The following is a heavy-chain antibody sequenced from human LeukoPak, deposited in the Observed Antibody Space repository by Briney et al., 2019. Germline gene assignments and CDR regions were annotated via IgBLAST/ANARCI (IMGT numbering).Heavy chain of an antibody. CDR2: IIPIFGTA. V-gene: IGHV1-69*05. CDR1: GGTFSSYA. Sequence: SVKVSCKASGGTFSSYAISWVRQAPGQGLEWMGGIIPIFGTANYAQKFQGRVTMTRNTSISTAYMELSSLTSDDTAVYFCAREFNSSGSGFDPWGQGTLVTVSS. D-gene: IGHD5-18*01. CDR3: AREFNSSGSGFDP. J-gene: IGHJ5*02.